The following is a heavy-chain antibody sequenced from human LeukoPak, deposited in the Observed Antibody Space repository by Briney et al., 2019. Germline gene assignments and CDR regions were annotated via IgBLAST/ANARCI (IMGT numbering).Heavy chain of an antibody. V-gene: IGHV4-30-4*01. CDR3: ARDGENDY. Sequence: SETLSLTCTVSGGSISSGDYYWSWIRQPPGKGLEWIGYIYYSGSTYYNPSLKSRVTISVDMPKNQFSLKLSSVTAADTAVYYCARDGENDYWGQGTLVTVSS. J-gene: IGHJ4*02. D-gene: IGHD3-10*01. CDR2: IYYSGST. CDR1: GGSISSGDYY.